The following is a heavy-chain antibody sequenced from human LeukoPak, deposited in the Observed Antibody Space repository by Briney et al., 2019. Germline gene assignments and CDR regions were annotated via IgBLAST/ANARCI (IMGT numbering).Heavy chain of an antibody. Sequence: GASVTVSCTPSLYTFTTYNINWVAQATGHRRKWMGWMNPNTGNTGYAQKFQGRVTMTSDTSISAAYMELSSLRSDDTAVYYCARGFWGVAYHYLDVWGKGTTVIVSS. D-gene: IGHD3-16*01. CDR2: MNPNTGNT. CDR1: LYTFTTYN. J-gene: IGHJ6*03. CDR3: ARGFWGVAYHYLDV. V-gene: IGHV1-8*01.